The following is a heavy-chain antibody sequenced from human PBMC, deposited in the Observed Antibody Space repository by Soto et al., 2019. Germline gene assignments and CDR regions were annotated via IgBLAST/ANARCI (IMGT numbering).Heavy chain of an antibody. J-gene: IGHJ5*02. CDR1: GYTLTELS. D-gene: IGHD6-19*01. V-gene: IGHV1-24*01. Sequence: ASVKVHCKVSGYTLTELSMQCVRQAPGKGLEWMGGFDPEDGETIYAQKFQGRVTMTEDTSTDTAYMELSSLRSEDTAVYYCATEPYHSSGWFNPNEYWFDPWGQGTLVPSP. CDR2: FDPEDGET. CDR3: ATEPYHSSGWFNPNEYWFDP.